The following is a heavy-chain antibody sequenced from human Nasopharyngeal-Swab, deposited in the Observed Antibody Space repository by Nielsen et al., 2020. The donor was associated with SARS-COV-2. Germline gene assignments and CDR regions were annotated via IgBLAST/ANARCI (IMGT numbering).Heavy chain of an antibody. J-gene: IGHJ4*02. CDR2: ISGSGGST. V-gene: IGHV3-23*01. CDR3: AKENQKNED. Sequence: VRQAPGKGLEWVSAISGSGGSTYYADSVKGRFTISRDNSKNTLYLQMNSLRAEDTAVYYCAKENQKNEDWGQGTRGTVSS. D-gene: IGHD1-14*01.